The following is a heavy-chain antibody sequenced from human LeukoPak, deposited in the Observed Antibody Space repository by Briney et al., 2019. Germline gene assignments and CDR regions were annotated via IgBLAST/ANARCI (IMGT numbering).Heavy chain of an antibody. CDR1: GFTFDDYA. Sequence: GGSLRLSCAASGFTFDDYAMHWVRQAPGKGLEWVSGISWNSGSIGYADSVKGRFTISRDNAKNSLYLQMNSLRAKDTALYYCASLPYWGQGTLVTVSS. J-gene: IGHJ4*02. CDR3: ASLPY. CDR2: ISWNSGSI. V-gene: IGHV3-9*01.